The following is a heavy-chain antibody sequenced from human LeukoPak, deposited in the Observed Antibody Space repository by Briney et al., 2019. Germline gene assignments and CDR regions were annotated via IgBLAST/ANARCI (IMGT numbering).Heavy chain of an antibody. CDR2: IYYSGST. CDR1: GGSISSSSYY. J-gene: IGHJ4*02. V-gene: IGHV4-39*07. Sequence: SETLSLTCTVSGGSISSSSYYWGWIRQPPGKGLEWIGSIYYSGSTYYNPSLKSRVTISVDTSKNQFSLKLSSVTAADTAVYYCAESYTYYDILSPPDYWGQGTLVTVSS. D-gene: IGHD3-9*01. CDR3: AESYTYYDILSPPDY.